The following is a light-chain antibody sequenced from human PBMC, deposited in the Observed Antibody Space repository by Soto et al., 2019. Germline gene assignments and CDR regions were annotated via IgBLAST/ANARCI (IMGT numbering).Light chain of an antibody. J-gene: IGKJ5*01. CDR1: QTVSSY. CDR3: QQYGTSPIT. CDR2: GAS. V-gene: IGKV3-20*01. Sequence: ENVLTQSPGTLSLSPGERATLSCRASQTVSSYLTWYQQRTGQAPRLLIYGASKRATGIPDRFSGSGSGTDFTLPIIRLEPEDFALYYCQQYGTSPITFGQVTRLEIQ.